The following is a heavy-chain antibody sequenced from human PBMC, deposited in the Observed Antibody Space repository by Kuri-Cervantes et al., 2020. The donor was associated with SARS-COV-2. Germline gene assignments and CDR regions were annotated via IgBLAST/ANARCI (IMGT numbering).Heavy chain of an antibody. Sequence: GGSLRLSCAASGFTFISYAMSWVRQAPGKGLEWVSAISGRGGSTYYAYSVKGRFTISRDNSKNTLYLQMSSLRAEDTAVYYCARSSGWYDYWGQGTLVTVSS. V-gene: IGHV3-23*01. CDR3: ARSSGWYDY. CDR1: GFTFISYA. J-gene: IGHJ4*02. CDR2: ISGRGGST. D-gene: IGHD6-19*01.